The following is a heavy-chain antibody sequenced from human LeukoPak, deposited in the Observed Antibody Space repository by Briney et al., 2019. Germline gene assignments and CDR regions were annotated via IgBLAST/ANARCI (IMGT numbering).Heavy chain of an antibody. CDR1: GFSFSNYW. J-gene: IGHJ4*02. CDR3: ARLVGDVTTWDC. CDR2: IKQDESEK. Sequence: PGGSLRLSCTASGFSFSNYWMSGVRQAPGKGLGWVASIKQDESEKYYVDSVKGRFTTSRDNAKSSLYLQMNALRGEDTAVYYCARLVGDVTTWDCWGQGTLVTVSS. V-gene: IGHV3-7*03. D-gene: IGHD1-26*01.